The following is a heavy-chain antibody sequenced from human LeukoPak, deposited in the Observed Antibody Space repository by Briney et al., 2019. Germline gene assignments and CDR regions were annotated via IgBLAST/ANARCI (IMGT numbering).Heavy chain of an antibody. D-gene: IGHD3-3*01. CDR2: IYTSGST. CDR1: GGSISSYY. V-gene: IGHV4-4*07. Sequence: SETLSLTCTVSGGSISSYYWSWLRQPAGKGLEWIGRIYTSGSTNYNPSLKSRVTMSVDTSKNQFSLKLSSVTAADTAVYYCARGFLQSGYYYDYWGQGTLVTVSS. J-gene: IGHJ4*02. CDR3: ARGFLQSGYYYDY.